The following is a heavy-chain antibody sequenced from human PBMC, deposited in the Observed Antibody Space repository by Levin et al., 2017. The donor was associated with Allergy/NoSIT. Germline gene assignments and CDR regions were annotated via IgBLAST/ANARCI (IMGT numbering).Heavy chain of an antibody. Sequence: GESLKISCAASGFTFSSYSMNWVRQAPGKGLEWVSSISSSSSYIYYADSVKGRFTISRDNAKNSLYLQMNSLRAEDTAVYYCARGYRSVGRSGLDDAFDIWGQGTMVTVSS. D-gene: IGHD3-10*01. CDR1: GFTFSSYS. CDR2: ISSSSSYI. J-gene: IGHJ3*02. CDR3: ARGYRSVGRSGLDDAFDI. V-gene: IGHV3-21*01.